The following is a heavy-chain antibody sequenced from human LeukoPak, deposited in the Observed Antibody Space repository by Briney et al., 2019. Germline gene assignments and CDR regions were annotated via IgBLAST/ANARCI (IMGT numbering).Heavy chain of an antibody. CDR3: ARERSNYFDY. CDR2: IYHSGST. V-gene: IGHV4-30-2*01. CDR1: GGSISSGGYS. D-gene: IGHD5-24*01. Sequence: PSQTLSLTCAVSGGSISSGGYSWSWIWQPPGKGLEWIGYIYHSGSTYYNPSLKSRVTISVDRSKNQFSLKLSSVTAADTAVYYCARERSNYFDYWGQGTLVTVSS. J-gene: IGHJ4*02.